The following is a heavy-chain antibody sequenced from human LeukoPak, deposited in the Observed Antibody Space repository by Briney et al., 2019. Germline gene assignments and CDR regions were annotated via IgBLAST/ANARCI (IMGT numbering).Heavy chain of an antibody. V-gene: IGHV1-18*01. CDR1: GYTFTSYG. J-gene: IGHJ4*02. CDR3: ARDLGVLMVCDRPYYLDY. Sequence: ASVKVSCKASGYTFTSYGISWVRQAPGHGLEWMGWISAYNGNTNYAQRLQGRVTMTTDTSTSTAYMELRSLRSDDTAVYYCARDLGVLMVCDRPYYLDYWGQGTLVTVSS. D-gene: IGHD2-8*01. CDR2: ISAYNGNT.